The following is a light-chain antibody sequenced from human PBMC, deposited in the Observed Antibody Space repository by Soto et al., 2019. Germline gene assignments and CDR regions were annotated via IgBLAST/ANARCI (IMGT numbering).Light chain of an antibody. Sequence: AIRMTQSPSSLSASTGDRVTITCRACQGISSYLAWYQQKPGKAPKLLIYAASTLQSGVPSRFSGSGSGTDFTLTISCLQSEDFATYYCQQYYSYPPRTFGQGT. CDR3: QQYYSYPPRT. CDR1: QGISSY. V-gene: IGKV1-8*01. J-gene: IGKJ1*01. CDR2: AAS.